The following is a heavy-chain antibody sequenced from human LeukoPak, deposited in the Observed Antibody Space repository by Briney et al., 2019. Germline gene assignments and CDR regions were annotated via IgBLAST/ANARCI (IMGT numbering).Heavy chain of an antibody. CDR1: GFTFSSYE. CDR2: ISSSSSTK. J-gene: IGHJ6*03. D-gene: IGHD2-21*02. CDR3: ARGDPENYYYYYMDV. V-gene: IGHV3-48*01. Sequence: GGSLRLSCAASGFTFSSYEMNWVRQAPGKGLEWVSYISSSSSTKYYADSMKGRFTISRDNAKNSLYLQMNSLRAEDTAVYYCARGDPENYYYYYMDVWGKGTTVTVSS.